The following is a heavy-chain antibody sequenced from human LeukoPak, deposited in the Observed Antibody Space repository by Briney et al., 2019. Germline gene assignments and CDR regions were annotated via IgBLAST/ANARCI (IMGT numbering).Heavy chain of an antibody. CDR3: AKDPPSYYDFWSGLDY. J-gene: IGHJ4*02. CDR1: GFTFSSYS. Sequence: PGGSLRLSCAASGFTFSSYSMNWVRQAPGKGLEWVAFIRYDGSNKYYADSVKGRFTISRDNSKNTLYLQMNSLRAEDTAVYYCAKDPPSYYDFWSGLDYWGQGTLVTVSS. D-gene: IGHD3-3*01. CDR2: IRYDGSNK. V-gene: IGHV3-30*02.